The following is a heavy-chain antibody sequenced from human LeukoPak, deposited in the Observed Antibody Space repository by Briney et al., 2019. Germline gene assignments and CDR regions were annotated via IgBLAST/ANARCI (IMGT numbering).Heavy chain of an antibody. CDR1: GYTFTGYY. CDR3: ARDGSSWYSYYYYYYMDV. Sequence: ASVKVSCKASGYTFTGYYMHWVRQAPGQGLEWMGLINPNSGGTNYAQKFQGRVTMTRDTPISTAYMELSRLRSDDTAVYYCARDGSSWYSYYYYYYMDVWGKGTTVTISS. D-gene: IGHD6-13*01. CDR2: INPNSGGT. V-gene: IGHV1-2*02. J-gene: IGHJ6*03.